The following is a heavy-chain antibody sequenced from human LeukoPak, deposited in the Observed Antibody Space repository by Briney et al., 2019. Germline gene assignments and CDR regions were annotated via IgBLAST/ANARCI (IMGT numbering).Heavy chain of an antibody. CDR1: GFTFSSYW. V-gene: IGHV3-74*01. D-gene: IGHD4-17*01. CDR2: INSDGSST. Sequence: GGSLRLSCAASGFTFSSYWMHLVRQAPGKGLVWVSRINSDGSSTSYADSVKGRFTISRDNAKNTLYLQMNSLRAEDTAVYYCAREDYGEAFDYWGQGTLVTVSS. J-gene: IGHJ4*02. CDR3: AREDYGEAFDY.